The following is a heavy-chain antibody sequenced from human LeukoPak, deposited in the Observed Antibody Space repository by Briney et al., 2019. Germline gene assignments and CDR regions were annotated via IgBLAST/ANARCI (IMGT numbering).Heavy chain of an antibody. CDR1: LGSINNYY. CDR3: AREASQLPLVSDP. D-gene: IGHD2-2*01. V-gene: IGHV4-4*07. CDR2: IHKSGTT. J-gene: IGHJ5*02. Sequence: SETLSRTCKVSLGSINNYYWSWIREPAGKGLEWIGRIHKSGTTYYSPSLKSRVTMSIDTSKNQFSLKLCSVTAADTAVYYCAREASQLPLVSDPWGQGTLGTVSS.